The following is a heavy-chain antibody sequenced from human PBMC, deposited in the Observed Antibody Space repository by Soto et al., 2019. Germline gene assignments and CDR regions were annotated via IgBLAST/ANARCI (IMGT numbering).Heavy chain of an antibody. Sequence: ASVKLSCKASGYTFTGYYMHWVRQAPGQGLEWMGWINPNSGGTNYAQKFQGWVTMTRDTSISTAYMELSRLRSDDTAVYYCARDQNMVRGVYYYYGMDVWGQGTTVTVSS. CDR3: ARDQNMVRGVYYYYGMDV. J-gene: IGHJ6*02. D-gene: IGHD3-10*01. V-gene: IGHV1-2*04. CDR2: INPNSGGT. CDR1: GYTFTGYY.